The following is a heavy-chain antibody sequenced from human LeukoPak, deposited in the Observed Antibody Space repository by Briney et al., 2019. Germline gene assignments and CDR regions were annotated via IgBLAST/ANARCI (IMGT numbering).Heavy chain of an antibody. Sequence: SETLSLTCAVSDYSISSGYYWGWIRQPPGKGLEWIGSVYQSGSTYYGPSLKSRVTISVDTSNNQFSLKLTSVTAADTAIYYCARHPDLRWPRSFDYWGQGTLVSVSS. CDR1: DYSISSGYY. CDR2: VYQSGST. V-gene: IGHV4-38-2*01. J-gene: IGHJ4*02. CDR3: ARHPDLRWPRSFDY. D-gene: IGHD2-21*01.